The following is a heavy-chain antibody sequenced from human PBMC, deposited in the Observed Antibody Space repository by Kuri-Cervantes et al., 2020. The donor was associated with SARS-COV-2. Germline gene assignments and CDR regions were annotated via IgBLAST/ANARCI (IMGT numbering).Heavy chain of an antibody. Sequence: GESLKISCAASEFTFSNAWMSWVRQAPGKGLEWVGRIKSRTDGGTTDYAAPVKGRFTISRDDSKNTLYLQMNSLKTEDTAVYYCTTVRGGSGSYGAYYYYYYGMDVWGQGTTVAVSS. CDR3: TTVRGGSGSYGAYYYYYYGMDV. D-gene: IGHD3-10*01. CDR1: EFTFSNAW. V-gene: IGHV3-15*01. J-gene: IGHJ6*02. CDR2: IKSRTDGGTT.